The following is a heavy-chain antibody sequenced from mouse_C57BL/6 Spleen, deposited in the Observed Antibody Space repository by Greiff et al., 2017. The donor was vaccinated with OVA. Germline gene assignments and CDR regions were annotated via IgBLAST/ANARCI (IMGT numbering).Heavy chain of an antibody. CDR1: GYAFTNYL. J-gene: IGHJ3*01. CDR2: INPGSGGT. CDR3: AKGPWDVFAY. D-gene: IGHD4-1*01. V-gene: IGHV1-54*01. Sequence: QVQLKESGAELVRPGTSVKVSCKASGYAFTNYLIEWVKQRPGQGLEWIGVINPGSGGTNYNEKFKGKATLTADKSSSTAYMQLSSLTSEDSAVYFCAKGPWDVFAYWGQGTLVTVSA.